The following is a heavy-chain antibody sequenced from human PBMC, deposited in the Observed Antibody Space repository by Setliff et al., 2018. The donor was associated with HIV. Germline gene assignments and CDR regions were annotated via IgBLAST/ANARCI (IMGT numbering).Heavy chain of an antibody. CDR2: INAGNGKT. CDR1: GNTFTNHG. D-gene: IGHD1-7*01. J-gene: IGHJ4*02. V-gene: IGHV1-3*01. Sequence: ASVTVSCKASGNTFTNHGIHWVRQAPGQRLEWMGWINAGNGKTRYSQKFQGRVTITRDTSASTAYMELSSLRSEDMAVYYCARAGIWNYYFDYWGQGTLVTVSS. CDR3: ARAGIWNYYFDY.